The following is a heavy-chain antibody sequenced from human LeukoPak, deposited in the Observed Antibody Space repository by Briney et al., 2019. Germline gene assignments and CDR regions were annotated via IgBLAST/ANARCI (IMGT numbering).Heavy chain of an antibody. CDR3: ARGWAPRGQKSCFDY. CDR1: GGSINNYY. Sequence: SETLSLTCSVSGGSINNYYWSWLRQPPGKGLEWIGYIFYSGSTNYNPSLTNRVTISVDTSKNQFSLNLNSVTAADTAVYYCARGWAPRGQKSCFDYWGRGTLVTVSS. CDR2: IFYSGST. V-gene: IGHV4-59*12. J-gene: IGHJ4*02. D-gene: IGHD1-26*01.